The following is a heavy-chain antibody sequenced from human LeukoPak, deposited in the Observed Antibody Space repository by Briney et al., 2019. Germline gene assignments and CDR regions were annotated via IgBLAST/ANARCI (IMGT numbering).Heavy chain of an antibody. D-gene: IGHD2-21*01. J-gene: IGHJ3*02. V-gene: IGHV4-59*01. Sequence: SETLSLTCTVSGGSTSSYYWSWIRQPPGKGLEWIGYIYYSGSTNWNPSLKSRVTISVDTSKNQFSLKLSSVTAADTAVYYCARAVHYYDAFDIWGQGTMVTVSS. CDR3: ARAVHYYDAFDI. CDR1: GGSTSSYY. CDR2: IYYSGST.